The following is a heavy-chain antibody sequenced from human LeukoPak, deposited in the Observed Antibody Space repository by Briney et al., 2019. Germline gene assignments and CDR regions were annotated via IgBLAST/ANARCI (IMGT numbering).Heavy chain of an antibody. Sequence: ASVKVSCTASGYTFTTHDINWVRQATGQGLEWMGGIIPIFGTANYAQKFQGRVTITADESTSTAYMELSSLRSEDTAVYYCARDRSDYYGSGSYYYYYYGMDVWGQGTTVTVSS. CDR2: IIPIFGTA. D-gene: IGHD3-10*01. CDR1: GYTFTTHD. CDR3: ARDRSDYYGSGSYYYYYYGMDV. J-gene: IGHJ6*02. V-gene: IGHV1-69*13.